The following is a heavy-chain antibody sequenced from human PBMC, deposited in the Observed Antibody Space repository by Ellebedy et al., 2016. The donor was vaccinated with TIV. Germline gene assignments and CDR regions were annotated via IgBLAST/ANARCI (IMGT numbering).Heavy chain of an antibody. CDR1: GGSISGSPYY. CDR3: SSGSSSWSDY. Sequence: MPSETLSLTCTVSGGSISGSPYYWGWIRQPPGKGLEWIGSIYYSGYTYYNPSPKSRVTISVDTSKNQFSLNLSSVTAADTAVYYCSSGSSSWSDYWGQGTLVTVSS. J-gene: IGHJ4*02. D-gene: IGHD6-13*01. CDR2: IYYSGYT. V-gene: IGHV4-39*01.